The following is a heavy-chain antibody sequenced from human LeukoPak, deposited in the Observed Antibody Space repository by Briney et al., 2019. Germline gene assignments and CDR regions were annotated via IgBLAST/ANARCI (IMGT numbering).Heavy chain of an antibody. J-gene: IGHJ5*02. CDR2: IYPRDGST. CDR1: GYSFTSNY. CDR3: ARGHWSGYSYNWFDP. Sequence: ASVKVSCKASGYSFTSNYIHWVRQAPGQGLEWMGMIYPRDGSTSYAQKFQGRVTVTRDTSTSTVHMELSGLRSEDTAVYYCARGHWSGYSYNWFDPWGQGTLVTVSS. D-gene: IGHD3-3*01. V-gene: IGHV1-46*01.